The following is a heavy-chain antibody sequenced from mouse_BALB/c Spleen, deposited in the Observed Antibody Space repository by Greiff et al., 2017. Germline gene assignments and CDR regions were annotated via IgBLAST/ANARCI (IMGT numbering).Heavy chain of an antibody. Sequence: EVHLVESGGGLVKPGGSLKLSCAASGFTFSSYAMSWVRQTPEKRLEWVASISSGGSTYYPDSVKGRFTISRDNARNILYLQMSSLRSEDTAMYYCARGSGSSFDYWGQGTTLTVSS. CDR3: ARGSGSSFDY. J-gene: IGHJ2*01. V-gene: IGHV5-6-5*01. D-gene: IGHD1-1*01. CDR2: ISSGGST. CDR1: GFTFSSYA.